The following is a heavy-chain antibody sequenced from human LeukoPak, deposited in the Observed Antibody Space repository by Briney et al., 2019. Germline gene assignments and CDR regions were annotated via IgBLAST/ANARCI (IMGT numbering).Heavy chain of an antibody. CDR1: GFTFSSYE. J-gene: IGHJ3*02. Sequence: PGGSLRLSCAASGFTFSSYEMNWVRQAPGKGLEWVSYISGSSTYYADSVRGRFTISRDNAKNSLYLQMNSLRAEDTAVYYCARCPRSSHAFDIWGQGTKVAVSS. CDR3: ARCPRSSHAFDI. V-gene: IGHV3-48*03. CDR2: ISGSST.